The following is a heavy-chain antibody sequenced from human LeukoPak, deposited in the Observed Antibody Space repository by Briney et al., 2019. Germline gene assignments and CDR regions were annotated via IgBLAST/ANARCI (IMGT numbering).Heavy chain of an antibody. V-gene: IGHV4-59*08. CDR1: GGSISSYY. CDR2: IYYSGST. J-gene: IGHJ4*02. CDR3: VRGRGPWGY. Sequence: SETLSLTCTVSGGSISSYYWSWIRQPPGKGLGWIGFIYYSGSTNYNPSLKSRVTISVDTSKNQFFLKLSSVTAADTAVYYCVRGRGPWGYWGQGTLVTVSS. D-gene: IGHD3-10*01.